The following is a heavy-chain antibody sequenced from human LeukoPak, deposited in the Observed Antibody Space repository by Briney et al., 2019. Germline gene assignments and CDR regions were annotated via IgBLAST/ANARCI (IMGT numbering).Heavy chain of an antibody. CDR3: ATVGPYYYESSGSYFDQ. V-gene: IGHV3-23*01. D-gene: IGHD3-22*01. Sequence: GGSLKLSCAASGLTFNSYAMGWVRQAPGKGLEWVSIISGSGVDTYYGDPVNGRFSISRDNSENTLYLQMNSLGAEDTAVYYCATVGPYYYESSGSYFDQWGQGTLVTASS. CDR1: GLTFNSYA. J-gene: IGHJ4*02. CDR2: ISGSGVDT.